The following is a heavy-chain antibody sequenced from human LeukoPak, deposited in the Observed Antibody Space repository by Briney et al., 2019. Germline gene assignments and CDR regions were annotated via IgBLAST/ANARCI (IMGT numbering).Heavy chain of an antibody. J-gene: IGHJ3*02. CDR3: ARDRNGDQRANAFDI. D-gene: IGHD2-21*02. CDR2: MNPNSGNT. V-gene: IGHV1-8*01. Sequence: RASVKVSCKASGYTFTSYDINWVRQATGQGLEWMGWMNPNSGNTGYAQKFQGRVTMTRNTSISTAYMELRSLRSEDTAVYYCARDRNGDQRANAFDIWGQGTMVTVSS. CDR1: GYTFTSYD.